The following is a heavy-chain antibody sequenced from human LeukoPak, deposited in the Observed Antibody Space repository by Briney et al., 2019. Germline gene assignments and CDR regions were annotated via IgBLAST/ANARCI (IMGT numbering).Heavy chain of an antibody. D-gene: IGHD6-13*01. CDR2: ITGSGGST. V-gene: IGHV3-23*01. CDR3: AKDGSSWLPSEN. Sequence: PGGSLRLSCTASGFTFSSYAMSWVRQAPGKGLEWVSAITGSGGSTYYADSVKGRFTISRDNSKNTMYLQRNSLRAEDTAVYYCAKDGSSWLPSENWGQGTLVTVSS. J-gene: IGHJ4*02. CDR1: GFTFSSYA.